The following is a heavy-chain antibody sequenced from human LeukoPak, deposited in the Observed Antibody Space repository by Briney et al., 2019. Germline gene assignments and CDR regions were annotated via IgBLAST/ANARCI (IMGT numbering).Heavy chain of an antibody. CDR3: ARQNYYYDSSGYYYEQPDYGMDV. Sequence: ASVKVSCKASGGTFSSYAISWVRQAPGQGLEWMGRIIPILGIANYAQKFQGRVTITADKSTSTAYMELSSLTSEDTAVYYCARQNYYYDSSGYYYEQPDYGMDVWGQGTTVTVSS. CDR2: IIPILGIA. D-gene: IGHD3-22*01. V-gene: IGHV1-69*04. J-gene: IGHJ6*02. CDR1: GGTFSSYA.